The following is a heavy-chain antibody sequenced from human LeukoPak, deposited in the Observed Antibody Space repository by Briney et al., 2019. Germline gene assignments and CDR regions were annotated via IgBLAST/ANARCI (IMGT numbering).Heavy chain of an antibody. CDR2: ISGSGGST. CDR1: GFTFSSYA. CDR3: AKGGVPAAIDYYYMDV. Sequence: PGGSLRLSCAASGFTFSSYAMSWVRQAPGKGLEWVSAISGSGGSTCYADSVKGRFTISRDNSKNTLYLQMNSLRAEDTAVYYCAKGGVPAAIDYYYMDVWGKGTTVTVSS. J-gene: IGHJ6*03. D-gene: IGHD2-2*02. V-gene: IGHV3-23*01.